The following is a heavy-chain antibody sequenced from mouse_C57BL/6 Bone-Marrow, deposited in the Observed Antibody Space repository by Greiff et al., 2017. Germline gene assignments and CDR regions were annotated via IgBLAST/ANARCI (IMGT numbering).Heavy chain of an antibody. CDR1: GYTFTGYW. CDR2: IFPGSGST. V-gene: IGHV1-9*01. Sequence: VQLQQSGAELMKPGASVKISCKATGYTFTGYWIEWVKQRPGHGLEWIGEIFPGSGSTNYNEEFKGKATFTADTSSSTAYMQLSSLPTEDSAIYYCARGQLPGVAYWGQGTLVTVSA. CDR3: ARGQLPGVAY. D-gene: IGHD2-12*01. J-gene: IGHJ3*01.